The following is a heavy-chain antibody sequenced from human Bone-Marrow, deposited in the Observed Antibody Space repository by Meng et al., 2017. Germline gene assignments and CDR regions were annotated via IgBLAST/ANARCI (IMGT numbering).Heavy chain of an antibody. CDR1: GFTFSSYS. J-gene: IGHJ4*02. CDR3: AGDATVVTRLDY. D-gene: IGHD4-23*01. V-gene: IGHV3-30*03. CDR2: ISYDGSNK. Sequence: GESLKISCAASGFTFSSYSMNWVRQAPGKGLEWVAVISYDGSNKYYADSVKGRFTISRDNSKNTLYLQMNSLRAEDTAVYYCAGDATVVTRLDYWGQGTLVTVSS.